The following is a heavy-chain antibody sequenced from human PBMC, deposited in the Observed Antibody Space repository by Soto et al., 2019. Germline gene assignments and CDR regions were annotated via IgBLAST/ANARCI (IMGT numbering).Heavy chain of an antibody. CDR2: IIPIFGTA. CDR3: ASAGAYCGGDCPP. CDR1: GGTFSGYA. J-gene: IGHJ5*02. V-gene: IGHV1-69*13. D-gene: IGHD2-21*02. Sequence: SVKVSCKACGGTFSGYAISWVRQAPGQGLEWMGGIIPIFGTANYAQKFQGRVTITADESTSTAYMELSSLRSEDTAVYYCASAGAYCGGDCPPWGQGTLVTVSS.